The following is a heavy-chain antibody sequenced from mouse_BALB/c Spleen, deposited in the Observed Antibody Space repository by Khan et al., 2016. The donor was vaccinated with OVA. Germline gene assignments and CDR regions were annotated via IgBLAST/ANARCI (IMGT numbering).Heavy chain of an antibody. Sequence: EVQLQESGPGLVKPSQSLSLTCTVTGYSVTSDYAWNWIRQFPGNKLDWMGYISYSGSTSYNPSLKSRISITRDTSKNQFFLQLNSVTTEDTATYYCARDGSRYNYAMDYWGQGTSVTVSS. CDR1: GYSVTSDYA. CDR2: ISYSGST. J-gene: IGHJ4*01. D-gene: IGHD2-3*01. CDR3: ARDGSRYNYAMDY. V-gene: IGHV3-2*02.